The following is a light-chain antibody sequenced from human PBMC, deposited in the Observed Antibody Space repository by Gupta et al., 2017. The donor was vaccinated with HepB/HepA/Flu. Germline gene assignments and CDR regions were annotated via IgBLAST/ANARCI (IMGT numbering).Light chain of an antibody. V-gene: IGLV1-51*01. CDR1: SSNIGNNY. Sequence: QSVLTQPPSVSAAPGQKVTISCSGSSSNIGNNYVSWYQHLPGTAPKLLIYDNNQRPSGIPDRFSGSKSDTSAKLGITGLQTGDEADYYGGTWDISLSGEVFGTGTKLTVL. J-gene: IGLJ1*01. CDR2: DNN. CDR3: GTWDISLSGEV.